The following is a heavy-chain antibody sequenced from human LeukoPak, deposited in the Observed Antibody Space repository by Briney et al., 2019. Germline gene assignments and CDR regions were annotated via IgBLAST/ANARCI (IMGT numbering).Heavy chain of an antibody. J-gene: IGHJ4*02. CDR2: INPNSGGT. CDR3: ASPIMITFGGVIAFDY. D-gene: IGHD3-16*02. CDR1: GYTFTGYY. Sequence: ASVKVSCKASGYTFTGYYMHWVRQAPGQGLEWMGWINPNSGGTNYAQKFQGRVTMTRDTSISTAYMELSRLRSDDTAVYYCASPIMITFGGVIAFDYWGQGTLVTVSS. V-gene: IGHV1-2*02.